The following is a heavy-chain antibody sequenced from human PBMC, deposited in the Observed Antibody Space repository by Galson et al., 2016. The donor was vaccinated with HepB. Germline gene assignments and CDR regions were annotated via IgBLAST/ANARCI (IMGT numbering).Heavy chain of an antibody. Sequence: SMKVSCKASGYTFTNYGLRWVRQAPGQGLEWMGWISGYNGNTKYAQKLQGRVTMTTDTSTSTAYMELRSLRSDDTAVYYCAKSRGYSYGYFDYWGQGTLVTVSS. CDR1: GYTFTNYG. J-gene: IGHJ4*02. CDR2: ISGYNGNT. CDR3: AKSRGYSYGYFDY. D-gene: IGHD5-18*01. V-gene: IGHV1-18*01.